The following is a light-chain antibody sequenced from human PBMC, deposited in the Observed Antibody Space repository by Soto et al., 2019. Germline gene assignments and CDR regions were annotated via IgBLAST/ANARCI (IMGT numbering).Light chain of an antibody. J-gene: IGLJ1*01. CDR1: SSDVGGYNY. Sequence: QSALTQPASVSGSPGQSITISCTGTSSDVGGYNYVSWYQQHPGKAPKLMIYEVSNRPSGVSNRFSGSKSGNTASLTISGLQAEDEADYYFSSYTSSSTLVFGTATKVTVL. CDR2: EVS. CDR3: SSYTSSSTLV. V-gene: IGLV2-14*01.